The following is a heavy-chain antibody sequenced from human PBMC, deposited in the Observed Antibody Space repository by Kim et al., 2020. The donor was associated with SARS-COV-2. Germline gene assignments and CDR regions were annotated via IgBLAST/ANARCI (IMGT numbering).Heavy chain of an antibody. CDR2: IKQDGGDQ. V-gene: IGHV3-7*01. CDR1: GFTFEAYW. CDR3: VRGQMGDSGWYGAY. D-gene: IGHD6-19*01. Sequence: GGSLRLSCEGSGFTFEAYWMSWVRQAPGKGLEWVANIKQDGGDQYYVASVKDRFTISRDNAKNSLYLQMNSLRADDTAVYYCVRGQMGDSGWYGAYWGQGALVTVSS. J-gene: IGHJ4*02.